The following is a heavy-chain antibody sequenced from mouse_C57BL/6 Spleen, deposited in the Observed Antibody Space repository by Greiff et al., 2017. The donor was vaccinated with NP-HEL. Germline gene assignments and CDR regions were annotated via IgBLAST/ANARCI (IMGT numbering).Heavy chain of an antibody. CDR3: ARRGIYYGSSYEGAMDY. J-gene: IGHJ4*01. Sequence: QVQLKQPGAELVRPGSSVKLSCKASGYTFTSYWMHWVKQRPIQGLEWIGNIDPSDSETHYNQKFKDKATLTVDKSSSTAYMQLSSLTSEDSAVYYCARRGIYYGSSYEGAMDYWGQGTSVTVSS. CDR2: IDPSDSET. D-gene: IGHD1-1*01. CDR1: GYTFTSYW. V-gene: IGHV1-52*01.